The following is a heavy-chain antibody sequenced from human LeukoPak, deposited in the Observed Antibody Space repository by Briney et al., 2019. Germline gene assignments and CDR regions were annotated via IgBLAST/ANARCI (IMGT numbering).Heavy chain of an antibody. CDR2: ISYSGST. Sequence: PSETLSLTCTVSGGSISSYFWSWIRQPPGKGLEWIGYISYSGSTNYNPSLKSRVTISVDTSKSQFCLRLSSVTAADTAVYYCARFIDEIDNWFDPWGQGTLVTVSS. CDR1: GGSISSYF. D-gene: IGHD3-16*02. V-gene: IGHV4-59*01. CDR3: ARFIDEIDNWFDP. J-gene: IGHJ5*02.